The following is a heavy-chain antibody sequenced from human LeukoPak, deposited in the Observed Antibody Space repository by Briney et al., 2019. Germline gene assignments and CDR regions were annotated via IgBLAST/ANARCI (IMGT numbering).Heavy chain of an antibody. CDR3: ARTALYSGYDFFRPPDAFDI. CDR1: GDSVSSNSAA. D-gene: IGHD5-12*01. Sequence: SQTLSLTCAISGDSVSSNSAAWNWIRQSPSRGLEWLGRTYYRSKWYNDYAVSVKSRITINPDTSKNQFSLQLNSVTPEDTAVYYCARTALYSGYDFFRPPDAFDIWGQGTMVTVSS. CDR2: TYYRSKWYN. J-gene: IGHJ3*02. V-gene: IGHV6-1*01.